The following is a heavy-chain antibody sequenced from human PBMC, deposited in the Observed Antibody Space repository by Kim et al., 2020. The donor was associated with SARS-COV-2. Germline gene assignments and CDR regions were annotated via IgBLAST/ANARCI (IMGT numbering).Heavy chain of an antibody. CDR1: GGSVSSGSYY. D-gene: IGHD3-22*01. V-gene: IGHV4-61*01. CDR3: ARSDLDRYYYDSIDGGYFQH. Sequence: SETLSLTCTVSGGSVSSGSYYWSWIRQPPGKGLEWIGYIYYSGSTNYNPSLKSRVTISVDTSKNQFSLKLSSVTAADTAVYYCARSDLDRYYYDSIDGGYFQHWGQGTLVTVSS. CDR2: IYYSGST. J-gene: IGHJ1*01.